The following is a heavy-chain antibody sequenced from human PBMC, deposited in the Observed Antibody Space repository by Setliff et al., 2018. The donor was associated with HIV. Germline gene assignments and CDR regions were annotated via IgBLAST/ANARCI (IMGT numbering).Heavy chain of an antibody. CDR1: GGSISSSSYY. Sequence: PSETLSLTCTVSGGSISSSSYYWNWIRQPAGKGLEWIGRIFSSGTTNYNPSLQSRITMSVDTSKNQFSLKLNSVTAADTAVYYCAREGWSDHYYYYMDVWDKGTTVTVSS. CDR2: IFSSGTT. V-gene: IGHV4-61*02. D-gene: IGHD2-15*01. J-gene: IGHJ6*03. CDR3: AREGWSDHYYYYMDV.